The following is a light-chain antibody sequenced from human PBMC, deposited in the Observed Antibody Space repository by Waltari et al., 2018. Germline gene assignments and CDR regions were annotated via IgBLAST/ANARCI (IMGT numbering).Light chain of an antibody. CDR2: AVT. Sequence: QSALTQPASVSGSPGQSITIPCTGTSNDVGRYNFVSRYQQHPGKAPQLIIYAVTNRHSGAFHRFSGSKSGNTASLTISGLQPDDEADYYCSSYTATNSLWVFGTGTTLTVL. V-gene: IGLV2-14*03. CDR3: SSYTATNSLWV. CDR1: SNDVGRYNF. J-gene: IGLJ1*01.